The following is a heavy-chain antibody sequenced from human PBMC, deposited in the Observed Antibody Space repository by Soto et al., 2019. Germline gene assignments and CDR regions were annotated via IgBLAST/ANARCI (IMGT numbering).Heavy chain of an antibody. D-gene: IGHD3-22*01. Sequence: SVKVSCKASGGTFSSYAISWVRQAPGQGLEWMGGIIPIFGTANYAQKFQGRVTITADESTSTAYMELSSLRSEDTAVYYCARGMNYYDSSGYYGWGLDAFDIWGHGTMVTVSS. CDR3: ARGMNYYDSSGYYGWGLDAFDI. V-gene: IGHV1-69*13. J-gene: IGHJ3*02. CDR1: GGTFSSYA. CDR2: IIPIFGTA.